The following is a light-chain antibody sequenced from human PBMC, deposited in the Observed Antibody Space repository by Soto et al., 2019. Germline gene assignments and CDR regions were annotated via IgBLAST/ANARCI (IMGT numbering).Light chain of an antibody. CDR2: V. Sequence: QSVLTQPPSVSGAPGQRVTISCTGSSSNIGAGYPVHWYQQLPGTAPKLLVSVNRPSGVPDRFSFSKSGASASLAITGLQAEYEADDYCQSYDSSLSRRWVFGGGTKVTVL. J-gene: IGLJ3*02. CDR3: QSYDSSLSRRWV. CDR1: SSNIGAGYP. V-gene: IGLV1-40*01.